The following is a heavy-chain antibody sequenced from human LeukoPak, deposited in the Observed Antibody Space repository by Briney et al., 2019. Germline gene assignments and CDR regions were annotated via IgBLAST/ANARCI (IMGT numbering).Heavy chain of an antibody. CDR1: GFTFSSYA. V-gene: IGHV3-7*01. Sequence: GGSLRLSCAASGFTFSSYAMSWVRQAPGKGLEWVANIKQDGSEKYYVDSVKGRFTISRDNAKNSLYLQMNSLRAEDTAVYYCARILYSYAFDIWGQGTMVTVSS. CDR2: IKQDGSEK. D-gene: IGHD5-18*01. CDR3: ARILYSYAFDI. J-gene: IGHJ3*02.